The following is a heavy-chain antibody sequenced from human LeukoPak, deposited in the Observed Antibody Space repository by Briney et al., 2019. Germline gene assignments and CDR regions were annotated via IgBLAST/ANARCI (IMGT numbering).Heavy chain of an antibody. Sequence: GGSLRLSCAASGFTFSSYAMSWVRQAPGKGLEWVSAISGSGGSTNYADSVKGRFTISRDNSKNTLYLQMNSLRAEDTAVYYCAKVRLQLYYFDYWGQGTLVTVSS. CDR3: AKVRLQLYYFDY. J-gene: IGHJ4*02. D-gene: IGHD5-24*01. CDR1: GFTFSSYA. CDR2: ISGSGGST. V-gene: IGHV3-23*01.